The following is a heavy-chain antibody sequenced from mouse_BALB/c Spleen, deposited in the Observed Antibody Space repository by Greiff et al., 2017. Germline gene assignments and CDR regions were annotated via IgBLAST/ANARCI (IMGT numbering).Heavy chain of an antibody. CDR2: IYPGSGST. J-gene: IGHJ3*01. CDR3: TRSGYGSRQFAY. D-gene: IGHD1-1*01. CDR1: GYTFTSYW. V-gene: IGHV1S22*01. Sequence: LQQPGSELVRPGASVKLSCKASGYTFTSYWMHWVKQRPGQGLEWIGNIYPGSGSTNYDEKFKSKATLTVDTSSSTAYMQLSRLTSEDAAVYYCTRSGYGSRQFAYWGQGTLVTVSA.